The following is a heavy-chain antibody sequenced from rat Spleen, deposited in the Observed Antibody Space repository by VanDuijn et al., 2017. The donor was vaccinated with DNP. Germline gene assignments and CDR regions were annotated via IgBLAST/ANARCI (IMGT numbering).Heavy chain of an antibody. CDR2: IGSDGYAP. J-gene: IGHJ2*01. D-gene: IGHD4-3*01. CDR3: IRWNSGHFDY. CDR1: GFTFSTFP. Sequence: EVQLVESGGGLVQPGRSMTLSCAASGFTFSTFPMAWVRQAPTKGLEWVAYIGSDGYAPYYGDSVKGRFTISRDNAKSTLYLQMNSLRSEDMATYYCIRWNSGHFDYWGQGVMVTVSS. V-gene: IGHV5-46*01.